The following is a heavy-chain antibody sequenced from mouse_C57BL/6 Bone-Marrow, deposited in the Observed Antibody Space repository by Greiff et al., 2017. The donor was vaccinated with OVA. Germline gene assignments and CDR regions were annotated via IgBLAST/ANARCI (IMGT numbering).Heavy chain of an antibody. CDR1: GYTFTSYG. V-gene: IGHV1-81*01. J-gene: IGHJ3*01. CDR2: IYPRSGNT. D-gene: IGHD2-3*01. Sequence: VQLQQSGAELARPGASVKLSCKASGYTFTSYGISWVKQRTGQGLEWIGEIYPRSGNTYYNEKFKGKATLTADKSSSTAYMELRSLTSEDSAVYVCARLCGYYFAWFAYWGQGTLVTVSA. CDR3: ARLCGYYFAWFAY.